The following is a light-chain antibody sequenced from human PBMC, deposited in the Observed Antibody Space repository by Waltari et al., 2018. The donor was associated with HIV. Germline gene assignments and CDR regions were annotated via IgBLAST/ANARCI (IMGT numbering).Light chain of an antibody. CDR2: QDS. CDR3: QAWDSRRV. V-gene: IGLV3-1*01. Sequence: SYELTQPPSVSVSPGQTASLTCSGDQLGDKYACWYQQTPGQSPVLVIYQDSKRPSGIPERFSGANAGNTATLTISGTQAMDEADYYWQAWDSRRVFGGGTKLTVL. J-gene: IGLJ2*01. CDR1: QLGDKY.